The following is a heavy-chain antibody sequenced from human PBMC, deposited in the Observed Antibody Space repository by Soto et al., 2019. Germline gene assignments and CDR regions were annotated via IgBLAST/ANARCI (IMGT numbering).Heavy chain of an antibody. V-gene: IGHV4-59*02. J-gene: IGHJ5*02. D-gene: IGHD3-10*01. CDR3: AREGPHVGLNSMALTWFYP. CDR1: GGSVSSYY. Sequence: SETLSLTCTASGGSVSSYYWSWIRQPPGKGLEWIGYIYYSGSTNYNPSLKSRVTISVDTSKNQFSLKLSSVTAADTAVYYCAREGPHVGLNSMALTWFYPWGQGALLTVSS. CDR2: IYYSGST.